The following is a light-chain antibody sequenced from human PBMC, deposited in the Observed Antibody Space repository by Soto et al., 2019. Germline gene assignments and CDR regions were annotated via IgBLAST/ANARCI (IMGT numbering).Light chain of an antibody. J-gene: IGKJ1*01. CDR1: QSVSSY. Sequence: EIVLTQSPATLSLSPGERATLCCMASQSVSSYLAWYQQKPGQAPRLLIYDASNRATGIPARFSGSGSGTDFTLTISSLEPEDFAVYYCQQRSNWPRTFGQGTKVDIK. CDR2: DAS. CDR3: QQRSNWPRT. V-gene: IGKV3-11*01.